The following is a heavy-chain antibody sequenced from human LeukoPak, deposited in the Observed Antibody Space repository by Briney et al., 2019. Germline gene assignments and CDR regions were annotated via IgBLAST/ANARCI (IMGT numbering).Heavy chain of an antibody. V-gene: IGHV1-8*01. CDR3: ARSRMTSPKFDP. CDR1: GYTFTSYD. CDR2: MNPNSGNT. Sequence: ASVKVSCKASGYTFTSYDTNWVRQATGQGLEWMGWMNPNSGNTGYAQKFQGRVTMTRNISISTAYMELSSLRSEDTAVYYCARSRMTSPKFDPWGQGTLVTVSS. D-gene: IGHD2-21*02. J-gene: IGHJ5*02.